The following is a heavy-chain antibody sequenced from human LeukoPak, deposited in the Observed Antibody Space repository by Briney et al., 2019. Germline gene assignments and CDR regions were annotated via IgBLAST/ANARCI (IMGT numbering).Heavy chain of an antibody. CDR1: GFTFSSYS. CDR3: AELGITMIGGV. J-gene: IGHJ6*04. Sequence: GGSLRLSCAASGFTFSSYSMNWVRQAPGKGLEWVSSISSRSSYIYYADSVKGRFTVSRDNAKNSLYLQMNSLRAEDTAVYYCAELGITMIGGVWGKGTTVTVSS. D-gene: IGHD3-10*02. V-gene: IGHV3-21*01. CDR2: ISSRSSYI.